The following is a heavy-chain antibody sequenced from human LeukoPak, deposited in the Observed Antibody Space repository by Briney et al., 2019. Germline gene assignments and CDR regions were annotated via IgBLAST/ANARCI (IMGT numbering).Heavy chain of an antibody. Sequence: TSEALSLTCTVSGGSISSSSYYWGWIRQPPGKGLEWIGSIYYSGSTYYNPFLKSRVTISVDTSKNQFSLKLSSVTAADTAVYYCAGSFGELFWFDPWGQGTLVTVSS. J-gene: IGHJ5*02. D-gene: IGHD3-10*01. V-gene: IGHV4-39*01. CDR1: GGSISSSSYY. CDR3: AGSFGELFWFDP. CDR2: IYYSGST.